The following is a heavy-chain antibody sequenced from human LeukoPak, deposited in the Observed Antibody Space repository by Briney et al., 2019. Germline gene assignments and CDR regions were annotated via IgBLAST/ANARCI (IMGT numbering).Heavy chain of an antibody. Sequence: PSETLSLTCTVSGASINNNFWTWIRQPPGKGLEWIGYIYSSGSANYNPSLKSRVIISVDTSKNQISLNLTSVPAADTAVHFCARHRDYYDTWGHGTLVTVSS. CDR2: IYSSGSA. V-gene: IGHV4-59*08. CDR1: GASINNNF. CDR3: ARHRDYYDT. D-gene: IGHD3-22*01. J-gene: IGHJ4*01.